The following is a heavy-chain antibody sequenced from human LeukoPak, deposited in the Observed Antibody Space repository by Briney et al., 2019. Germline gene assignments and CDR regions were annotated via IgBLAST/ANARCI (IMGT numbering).Heavy chain of an antibody. D-gene: IGHD3-22*01. J-gene: IGHJ5*02. CDR1: GGSISNYY. CDR3: ARLLVGYDSSGYYQNWFDP. V-gene: IGHV4-4*07. CDR2: IYSSGST. Sequence: PSETLSLTCTVSGGSISNYYWSWIRQPAGKGLDWIGRIYSSGSTNYNPSLKSRVTMSIDTSKKQFSLKLSSVTAADTAVYYCARLLVGYDSSGYYQNWFDPWGQGILVTVSS.